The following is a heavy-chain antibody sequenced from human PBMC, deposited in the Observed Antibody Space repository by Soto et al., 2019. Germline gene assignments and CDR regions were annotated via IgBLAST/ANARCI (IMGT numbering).Heavy chain of an antibody. V-gene: IGHV3-30*18. J-gene: IGHJ6*02. Sequence: PGGSLRLSCAASGFTFSSYGMHWVRQAPGKGLEWVAVISYDGSNKYYADSVKGRFTISRDNSKNTLYLQMNSLRAEDTAVYYCAKDPGVWSGYLEIYGMDVWGQGTTVTVSS. CDR2: ISYDGSNK. D-gene: IGHD3-3*01. CDR3: AKDPGVWSGYLEIYGMDV. CDR1: GFTFSSYG.